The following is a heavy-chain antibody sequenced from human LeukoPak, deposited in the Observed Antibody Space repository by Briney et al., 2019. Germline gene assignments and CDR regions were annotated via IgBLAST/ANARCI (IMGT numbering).Heavy chain of an antibody. CDR2: IIPIFGTA. D-gene: IGHD3-10*01. CDR1: GGTFSSYA. V-gene: IGHV1-69*13. CDR3: ARGRAVPFPSYYYYMDV. Sequence: PRASVKVSCKASGGTFSSYAISWVRQAPGQGLEWMGGIIPIFGTANYAQKFQGRVTITADESTSTAYMELSSLRSEDTAVYYCARGRAVPFPSYYYYMDVWGKGTTVTISS. J-gene: IGHJ6*03.